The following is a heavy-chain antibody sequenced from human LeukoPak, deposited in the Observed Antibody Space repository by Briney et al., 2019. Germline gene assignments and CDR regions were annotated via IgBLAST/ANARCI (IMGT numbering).Heavy chain of an antibody. CDR1: GYTFTGYY. CDR3: ARGGWFGEQNFDY. Sequence: ASVKVSCKASGYTFTGYYMHWVRQAPGQGLEWMGWINPNSGGTNYAQKFQGWDTMTRDTSISTAYMELSRLRSDDTAVYYCARGGWFGEQNFDYWGQGTLVTVSS. D-gene: IGHD3-10*01. CDR2: INPNSGGT. J-gene: IGHJ4*02. V-gene: IGHV1-2*04.